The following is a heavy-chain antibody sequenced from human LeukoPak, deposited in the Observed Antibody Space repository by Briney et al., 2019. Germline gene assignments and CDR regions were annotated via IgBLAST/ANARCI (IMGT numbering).Heavy chain of an antibody. CDR1: GGSISRYY. Sequence: PSETLSLTCTVSGGSISRYYWSWIRQPPGKGLEWIGYIYYSGSTNYNPSLTSRVTISVDTSKKQFSLKLSSVTAADTAVYYCARGGNWFDPWGQGTLVTVSS. D-gene: IGHD3-10*01. CDR3: ARGGNWFDP. V-gene: IGHV4-59*01. CDR2: IYYSGST. J-gene: IGHJ5*02.